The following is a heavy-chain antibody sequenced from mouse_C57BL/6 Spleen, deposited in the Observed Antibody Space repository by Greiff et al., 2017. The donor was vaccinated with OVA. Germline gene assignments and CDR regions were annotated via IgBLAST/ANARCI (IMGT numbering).Heavy chain of an antibody. Sequence: QVQLQQSGTELVKPGASVKLSCKASGYTFTSYWMHWVKQRPGQGLEWIGNINPSNGGTNYNEKFKSKATLTVDKSSSTAYMQLSSLTSEDSAVYYCARGDGNYLAWFAYWGQGTLVTVSA. D-gene: IGHD2-1*01. CDR3: ARGDGNYLAWFAY. CDR2: INPSNGGT. J-gene: IGHJ3*01. CDR1: GYTFTSYW. V-gene: IGHV1-53*01.